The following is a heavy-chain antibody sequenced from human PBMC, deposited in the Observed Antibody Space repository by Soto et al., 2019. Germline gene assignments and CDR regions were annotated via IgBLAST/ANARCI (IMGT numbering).Heavy chain of an antibody. Sequence: GEALKISCRGSGYDFNTNWFGWVRELPRRGLGWVGLMHPGDSDTRYNPSLQGHVTLSVDVTVSTAFLQWRSLETSDTGMYFCARLPRDCNKTSCYYADHWGKGTQVTVYS. CDR1: GYDFNTNW. D-gene: IGHD3-3*01. V-gene: IGHV5-51*01. J-gene: IGHJ4*02. CDR3: ARLPRDCNKTSCYYADH. CDR2: MHPGDSDT.